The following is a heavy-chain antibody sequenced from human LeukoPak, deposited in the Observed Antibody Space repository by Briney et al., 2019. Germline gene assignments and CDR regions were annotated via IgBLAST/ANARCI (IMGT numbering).Heavy chain of an antibody. CDR3: AKVDCSGGDCFRLEY. D-gene: IGHD2-15*01. CDR2: ISYDGSNK. J-gene: IGHJ4*02. CDR1: GFTFRSYA. V-gene: IGHV3-30*18. Sequence: GGSLRLSCAASGFTFRSYAMHWVRQAPGKGLEWVAVISYDGSNKYFGDSVKGRFTISRDNSKNTLYLQMSSLRAEDTAVYYCAKVDCSGGDCFRLEYWGQGTLVTVSS.